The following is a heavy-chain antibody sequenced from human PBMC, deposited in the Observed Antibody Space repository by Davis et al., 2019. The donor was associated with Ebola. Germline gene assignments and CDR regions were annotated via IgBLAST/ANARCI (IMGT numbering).Heavy chain of an antibody. D-gene: IGHD2-15*01. V-gene: IGHV1-46*01. CDR1: GYTFTSYY. J-gene: IGHJ5*02. CDR3: AREGYCSGGSCYNWFDP. Sequence: ASVKVSRKASGYTFTSYYMHWVRQAPGQGLEWMGIINPSGGSTSYAQKFQGRVTMTRDTSINTAYMEVSSLRSDDTAVYYCAREGYCSGGSCYNWFDPWGQGTLVTVSS. CDR2: INPSGGST.